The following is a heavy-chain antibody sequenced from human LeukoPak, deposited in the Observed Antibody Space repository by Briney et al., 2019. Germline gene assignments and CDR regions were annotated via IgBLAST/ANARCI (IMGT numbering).Heavy chain of an antibody. CDR2: INPSSGGS. V-gene: IGHV1-2*06. CDR1: GYTFTVYY. Sequence: WASVKVSCKASGYTFTVYYMHWVRQAPGQGLEWMGRINPSSGGSNYAPKFQGRVTMSRDTSISTAYMELSRLRSDDAAVYYCVLMADAFDIWGQGTMVTVSS. D-gene: IGHD2-8*01. CDR3: VLMADAFDI. J-gene: IGHJ3*02.